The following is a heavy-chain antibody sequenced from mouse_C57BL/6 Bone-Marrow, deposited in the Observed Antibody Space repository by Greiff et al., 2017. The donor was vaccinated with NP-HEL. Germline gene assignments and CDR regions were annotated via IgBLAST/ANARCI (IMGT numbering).Heavy chain of an antibody. D-gene: IGHD1-1*01. V-gene: IGHV1-69*01. Sequence: VQLQQPGAELVMPGASVKLSCKASGYTFTSYWMHWVKQRPGQGLEWIGEIDPSDSYTNYNQKFKGKSTLTVDKSSSTAYMQLSSLTSEDSAVYYCARYGSPFAYWGQGTLVTVSA. CDR1: GYTFTSYW. CDR2: IDPSDSYT. CDR3: ARYGSPFAY. J-gene: IGHJ3*01.